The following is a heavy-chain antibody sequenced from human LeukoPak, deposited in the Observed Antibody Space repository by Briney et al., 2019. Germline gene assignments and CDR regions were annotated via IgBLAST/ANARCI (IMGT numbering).Heavy chain of an antibody. CDR2: ISGTGYNT. Sequence: TGVSLRLSCAASGFTFRNCAMSWVRQAPGKGLEWVSGISGTGYNTYYADSVKGRFTISRDNSKNTLYLQMNSLGAEDTAVYYCAKHVSGSLFYFDYWGQRTLVTVSS. D-gene: IGHD3-10*01. CDR1: GFTFRNCA. J-gene: IGHJ4*02. V-gene: IGHV3-23*01. CDR3: AKHVSGSLFYFDY.